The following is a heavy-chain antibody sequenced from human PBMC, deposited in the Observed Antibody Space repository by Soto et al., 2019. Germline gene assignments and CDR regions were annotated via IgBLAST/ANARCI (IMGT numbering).Heavy chain of an antibody. CDR2: ISGSGGST. V-gene: IGHV3-23*01. CDR3: AKDAPYYDFWSGYFPGAFDI. Sequence: LRLSCAASGFTFSSYAMSWVRQAPGKGLEWVSAISGSGGSTYYADSVKGRFTISRDNSKNTLYLQMNSLRAEDTAVYYCAKDAPYYDFWSGYFPGAFDIWGQGTMVTVSS. J-gene: IGHJ3*02. D-gene: IGHD3-3*01. CDR1: GFTFSSYA.